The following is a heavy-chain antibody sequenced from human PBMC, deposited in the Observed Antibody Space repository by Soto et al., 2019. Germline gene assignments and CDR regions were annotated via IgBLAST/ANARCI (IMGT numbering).Heavy chain of an antibody. V-gene: IGHV4-61*01. D-gene: IGHD6-19*01. CDR2: IYYSGTT. Sequence: PSETLSLTCTVSGGSVSSGSYYWTWIRQPPGKGLEWLGYIYYSGTTNYNPPLKSRVTLSADTSKNQFSLRLSSVTAADTAVYYCARVGSSGWSPDYWGQGTLVTVSS. J-gene: IGHJ4*02. CDR1: GGSVSSGSYY. CDR3: ARVGSSGWSPDY.